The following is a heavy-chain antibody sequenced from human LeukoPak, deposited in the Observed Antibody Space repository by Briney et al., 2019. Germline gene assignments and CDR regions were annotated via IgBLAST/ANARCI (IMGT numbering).Heavy chain of an antibody. V-gene: IGHV3-23*01. D-gene: IGHD6-19*01. J-gene: IGHJ5*02. Sequence: GGTLRLSCAASGFTFSSYAMSWVRQAPGKGLEWVSAISGGGGSTYYADSVKGRFTISRDNSKDTLYLQMNSLIAEDTAVYYCAKVRQWLVPNWFDPWGQGTLVTVSS. CDR3: AKVRQWLVPNWFDP. CDR2: ISGGGGST. CDR1: GFTFSSYA.